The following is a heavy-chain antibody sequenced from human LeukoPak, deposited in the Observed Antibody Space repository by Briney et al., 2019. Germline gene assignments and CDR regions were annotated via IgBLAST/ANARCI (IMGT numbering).Heavy chain of an antibody. CDR3: ARDLIVSSSTPTFFDY. CDR1: GFTFSSYG. Sequence: GGSLRLSCAASGFTFSSYGMSWVRQAPGKGLEWVSYISSSGSTIYYADSVKGRFTISRDNAKNSLYLQMNSLRAEDTAVYYCARDLIVSSSTPTFFDYWGQGTLVTVSS. D-gene: IGHD6-6*01. V-gene: IGHV3-48*01. J-gene: IGHJ4*02. CDR2: ISSSGSTI.